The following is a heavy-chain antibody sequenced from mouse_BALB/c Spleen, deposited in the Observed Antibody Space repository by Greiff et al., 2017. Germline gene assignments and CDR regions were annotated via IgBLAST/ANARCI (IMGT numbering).Heavy chain of an antibody. J-gene: IGHJ2*01. D-gene: IGHD2-14*01. V-gene: IGHV2-2*02. CDR2: IWSGGST. CDR3: ARNSYYRYDGNYFDY. Sequence: QVHVKQSGPGLVQPSQSLSITCTVSGFSLTSYGVHWVRQSPGKGLEWLGVIWSGGSTDYNAAFISRLSISKDNSKSQVFFKMNSLQANDTAIYYCARNSYYRYDGNYFDYWGQGTTLTVSS. CDR1: GFSLTSYG.